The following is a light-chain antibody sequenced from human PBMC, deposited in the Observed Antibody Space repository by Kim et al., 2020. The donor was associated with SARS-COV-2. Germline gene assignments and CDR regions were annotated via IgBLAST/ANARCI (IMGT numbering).Light chain of an antibody. Sequence: EIVLTQSPGTLSLSPGERATLSCRASQSVSSSYLAWYQQKPGQAPRLLIYGASRRATGIPDRFSGSGSGTDFTLTISRLEPVDFAVYYCQQYGSSSYTFGQGTKLEI. CDR1: QSVSSSY. J-gene: IGKJ2*01. CDR2: GAS. V-gene: IGKV3-20*01. CDR3: QQYGSSSYT.